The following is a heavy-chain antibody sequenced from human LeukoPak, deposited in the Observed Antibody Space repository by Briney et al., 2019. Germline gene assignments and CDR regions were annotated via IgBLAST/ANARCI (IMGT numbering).Heavy chain of an antibody. CDR3: ARDRGNLADV. CDR2: ISDSGYST. J-gene: IGHJ6*02. Sequence: GGSLRLSCAASKFTFATYAMSWVRQAPGKGLEWVATISDSGYSTYHADSLKGRFTISRDNSKTTLYLQMNSLGAEDTAIYYCARDRGNLADVWGQGTTVTVSS. V-gene: IGHV3-23*01. CDR1: KFTFATYA. D-gene: IGHD3-10*01.